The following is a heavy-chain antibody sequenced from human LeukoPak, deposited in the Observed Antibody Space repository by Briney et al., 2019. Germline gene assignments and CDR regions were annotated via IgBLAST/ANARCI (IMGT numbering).Heavy chain of an antibody. Sequence: SETLSLTCTVSGGSISSSSYYWGWIRQPPGKGLEWIGSIYYSGSTYYNPSLKSRVTISVDTSKNQFSLKLSSVTAADTAVYYCARVAGDGLDYWGQGTLVTVSS. D-gene: IGHD7-27*01. CDR2: IYYSGST. V-gene: IGHV4-39*07. CDR3: ARVAGDGLDY. CDR1: GGSISSSSYY. J-gene: IGHJ4*02.